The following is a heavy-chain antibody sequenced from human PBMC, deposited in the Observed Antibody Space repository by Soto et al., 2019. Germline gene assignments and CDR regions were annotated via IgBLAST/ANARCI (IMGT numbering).Heavy chain of an antibody. J-gene: IGHJ4*02. D-gene: IGHD4-17*01. V-gene: IGHV4-61*01. Sequence: SETLSLTCSVSGGSVSNKTYYWSWIRQPPGKRLEWIGYVYYSGTTNYNPSLKSRVTISVDLSKNQLSLRLSSVTTADTALYYCARTTAVPNTLRSRYFFDYWGQGTLVTVSS. CDR2: VYYSGTT. CDR3: ARTTAVPNTLRSRYFFDY. CDR1: GGSVSNKTYY.